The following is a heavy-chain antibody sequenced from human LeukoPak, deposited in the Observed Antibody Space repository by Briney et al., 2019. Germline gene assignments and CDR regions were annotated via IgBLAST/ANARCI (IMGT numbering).Heavy chain of an antibody. CDR1: GGSISSYY. J-gene: IGHJ4*02. Sequence: SETLSLTCTVSGGSISSYYWSWIRQPAGKGLEWIGRIYTSGSTNYNPSLTSRVTMSADTSKKQFSLKLSSVTAADTAVYYCARESPDCSGSSCYFFPFYWGQGTLVTVS. CDR2: IYTSGST. V-gene: IGHV4-4*07. D-gene: IGHD2-15*01. CDR3: ARESPDCSGSSCYFFPFY.